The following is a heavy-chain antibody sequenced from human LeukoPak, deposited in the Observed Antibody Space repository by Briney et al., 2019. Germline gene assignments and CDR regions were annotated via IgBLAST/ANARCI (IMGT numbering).Heavy chain of an antibody. D-gene: IGHD3-22*01. Sequence: SETLSLTCAVYGGSFTGHYWSWIRHPPGEGRGWIGEINHSVSTNYNPSLKRRVTISVDTSRKHFSLKLSSMTAADTAVYYCAREELYYNGSAYDHGAFDIWGQGTMVTVSS. V-gene: IGHV4-34*01. CDR1: GGSFTGHY. CDR3: AREELYYNGSAYDHGAFDI. CDR2: INHSVST. J-gene: IGHJ3*02.